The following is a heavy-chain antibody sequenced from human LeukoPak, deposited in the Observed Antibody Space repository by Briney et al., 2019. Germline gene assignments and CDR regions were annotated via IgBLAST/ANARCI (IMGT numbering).Heavy chain of an antibody. CDR3: AKEDVQGFGEFCDY. Sequence: PGGSLRLSCAASGFTFDDYAMHWVRQAPGKGLEWVSGISWNSGSIGYADSVKGRFTISRDNAKNSLYLQMNSLRAEDTAVYYCAKEDVQGFGEFCDYWGQGTLVTVSS. J-gene: IGHJ4*02. CDR1: GFTFDDYA. D-gene: IGHD3-10*01. CDR2: ISWNSGSI. V-gene: IGHV3-9*01.